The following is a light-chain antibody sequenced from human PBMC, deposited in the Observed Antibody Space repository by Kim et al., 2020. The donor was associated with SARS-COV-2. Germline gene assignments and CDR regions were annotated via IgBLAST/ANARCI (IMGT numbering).Light chain of an antibody. J-gene: IGLJ2*01. CDR3: SSYGGSNNVL. Sequence: GKSVTLSRTGTSSDVASYNYVSWYKQHPGKAPKLMIYEVNKRPSGVPDRFSGSKSGNTASLTVSGLQAEDEAYYYCSSYGGSNNVLFGGGTQLTVL. CDR1: SSDVASYNY. CDR2: EVN. V-gene: IGLV2-8*01.